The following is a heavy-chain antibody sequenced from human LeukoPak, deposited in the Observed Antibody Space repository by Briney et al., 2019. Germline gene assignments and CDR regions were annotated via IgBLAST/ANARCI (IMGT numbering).Heavy chain of an antibody. CDR1: GCTFSNAW. V-gene: IGHV3-15*01. CDR2: IRSKTDGGTT. Sequence: GGSLRLSCAASGCTFSNAWMSWVRQAPGKGLEWVGRIRSKTDGGTTDYAAPVKGRFTISRDDSKNTLYLQMNSLKTEHTAVYYCTTDPHYDSSGYYSIDYYYYGMDVWGQGTTVTVSS. CDR3: TTDPHYDSSGYYSIDYYYYGMDV. J-gene: IGHJ6*02. D-gene: IGHD3-22*01.